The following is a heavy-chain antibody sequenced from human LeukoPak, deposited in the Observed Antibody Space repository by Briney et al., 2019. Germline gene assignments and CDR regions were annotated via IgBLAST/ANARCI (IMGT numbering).Heavy chain of an antibody. CDR1: GFTFSSYG. Sequence: QPGRSLRLSCAASGFTFSSYGMHWVRQAPGKGLEWVAVIWYDGSNKYYADSVKGRFTISRDNSKNTLYLQMNSLRAEDTAVYYCAGEVRDCSGGSCYHTDDYWGQGTLVTVSS. CDR2: IWYDGSNK. J-gene: IGHJ4*02. D-gene: IGHD2-15*01. CDR3: AGEVRDCSGGSCYHTDDY. V-gene: IGHV3-33*01.